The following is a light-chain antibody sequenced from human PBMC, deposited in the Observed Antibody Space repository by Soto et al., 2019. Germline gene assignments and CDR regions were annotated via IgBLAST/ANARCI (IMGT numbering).Light chain of an antibody. V-gene: IGKV2-28*01. Sequence: DIVMTQSPLSLPVTPGEPASISCRSSQSLLHSNGYNYLDWYLQKPGQSPQLLIYLGSNRASGVPDRFSGSRSGASASLAITGLQAEDEADYYCQAYDNALGSSEAFGGGTKV. CDR3: QAYDNALGSSEA. CDR1: QSLLHSNGYNY. CDR2: LGS. J-gene: IGKJ4*01.